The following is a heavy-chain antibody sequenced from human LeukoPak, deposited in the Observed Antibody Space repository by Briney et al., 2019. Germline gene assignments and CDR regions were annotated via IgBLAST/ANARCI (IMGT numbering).Heavy chain of an antibody. CDR3: ARDSSSWYRTHDWFDP. J-gene: IGHJ5*02. CDR2: LYYSGST. V-gene: IGHV4-59*01. D-gene: IGHD6-13*01. CDR1: GGSISSYY. Sequence: SETLSLTCTVSGGSISSYYWSWIRQPPGKGLEWIGYLYYSGSTNYNPSLKSRVTISVDTSKNQFSLKLSSVTAADTAVYYCARDSSSWYRTHDWFDPWGQGTLVTVSS.